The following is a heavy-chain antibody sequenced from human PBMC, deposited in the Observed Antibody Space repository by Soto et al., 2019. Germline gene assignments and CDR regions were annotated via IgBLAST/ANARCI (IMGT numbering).Heavy chain of an antibody. D-gene: IGHD6-13*01. J-gene: IGHJ4*02. V-gene: IGHV4-59*08. CDR3: ARHETAAGVFDY. CDR2: IYYSGST. CDR1: GGSISSYY. Sequence: SETLSLTCTVSGGSISSYYWSWIRQPPGKGLEWIGYIYYSGSTNYNPSLKSRVTISVDTSKNQFSLKLSSVTAADTAVYYCARHETAAGVFDYWGQGTLVTVSS.